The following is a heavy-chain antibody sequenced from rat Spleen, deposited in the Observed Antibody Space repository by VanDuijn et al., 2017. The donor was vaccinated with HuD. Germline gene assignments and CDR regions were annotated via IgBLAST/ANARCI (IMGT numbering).Heavy chain of an antibody. CDR2: ISYDGSST. D-gene: IGHD1-10*01. V-gene: IGHV5-20*01. J-gene: IGHJ2*01. CDR1: GFTFSNYD. CDR3: TTYNNWGQGVMVTVSSESQSSPTVFPLVSCESPLSDENLVARQLPIVSRINDYFDS. Sequence: EVQLVESGGGLVQPGRSMKLSCAASGFTFSNYDMAWVRQAPTKGLEWVASISYDGSSTYYRDSVKGRFTLSRDNAKSTLFLQMDSLRSEDTATYYCTTYNNWGQGVMVTVSSESQSSPTVFPLVSCESPLSDENLVARQLPIVSRINDYFDSWGQGVMVTVSS.